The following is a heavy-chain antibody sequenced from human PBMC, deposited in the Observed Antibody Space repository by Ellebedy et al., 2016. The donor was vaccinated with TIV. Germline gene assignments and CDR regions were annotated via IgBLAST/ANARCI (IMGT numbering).Heavy chain of an antibody. D-gene: IGHD6-19*01. J-gene: IGHJ6*02. CDR3: ARDRYMGSGWPNYYYYYGMDV. Sequence: GESLKISCAASGFTFSNYNMNWVRQPPGKGLEWVSSIRSTSSDKYYAESVKGRFTISRDNAQNSLFLQMNSLRAEDTAVYYCARDRYMGSGWPNYYYYYGMDVWGQGTTVTGSS. CDR1: GFTFSNYN. V-gene: IGHV3-21*01. CDR2: IRSTSSDK.